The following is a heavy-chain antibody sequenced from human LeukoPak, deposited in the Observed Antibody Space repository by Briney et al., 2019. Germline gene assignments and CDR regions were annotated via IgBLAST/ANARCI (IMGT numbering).Heavy chain of an antibody. D-gene: IGHD1-26*01. V-gene: IGHV3-53*01. CDR3: ARGAGASSTTRS. J-gene: IGHJ4*02. CDR2: IYTSGST. Sequence: GGSLRLSCAASGFTVSNNYMSWVRQAPGKGLEWVSVIYTSGSTYYADSVKGRFTISRDNSKNTLYLQMNSLRAEDTAVYYCARGAGASSTTRSWGQGTLVTVFS. CDR1: GFTVSNNY.